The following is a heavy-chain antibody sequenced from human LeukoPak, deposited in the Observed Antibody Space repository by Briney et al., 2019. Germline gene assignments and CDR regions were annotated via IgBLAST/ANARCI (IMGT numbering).Heavy chain of an antibody. V-gene: IGHV4-34*01. Sequence: SETLSLTCAVYGGSFSGYYWSWIRQPPGKGLEWIGEINHSGSTNYNPSLKSRVTISLHSSNNQFSLEVSSVTAADTAVYYCARSVAGNERTANWLDPWGQGTRVSVSS. D-gene: IGHD6-19*01. J-gene: IGHJ5*02. CDR1: GGSFSGYY. CDR3: ARSVAGNERTANWLDP. CDR2: INHSGST.